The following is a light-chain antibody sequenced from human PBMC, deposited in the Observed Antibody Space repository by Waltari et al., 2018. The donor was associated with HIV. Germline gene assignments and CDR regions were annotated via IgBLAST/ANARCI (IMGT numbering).Light chain of an antibody. V-gene: IGLV8-61*01. J-gene: IGLJ2*01. CDR1: SASVSPRSY. CDR2: STN. Sequence: QTVVTQQPSFSVSPGGTVPLTCCLSSASVSPRSYPSWYQQTPGQAPRTLISSTNPRSSGVPDRFSGSILGNKAALTITGAQTDDESDYYCVLYMGSGISVFGGGTKLTVL. CDR3: VLYMGSGISV.